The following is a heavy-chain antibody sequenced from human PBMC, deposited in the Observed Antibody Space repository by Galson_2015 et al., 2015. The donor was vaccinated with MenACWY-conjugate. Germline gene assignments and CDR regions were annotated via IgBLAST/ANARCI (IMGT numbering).Heavy chain of an antibody. J-gene: IGHJ6*02. CDR2: ISYDGSNK. CDR3: ARDHSGYLANSYYGVDV. V-gene: IGHV3-30*04. Sequence: SLRLSCAASGFTFSSYAMHWVRRAPGKGLEWVAFISYDGSNKYYADSVKGRFTISRDNSKNTLYLQMNSLRGEDTAVYYCARDHSGYLANSYYGVDVWGQGTTVTVSS. D-gene: IGHD5-12*01. CDR1: GFTFSSYA.